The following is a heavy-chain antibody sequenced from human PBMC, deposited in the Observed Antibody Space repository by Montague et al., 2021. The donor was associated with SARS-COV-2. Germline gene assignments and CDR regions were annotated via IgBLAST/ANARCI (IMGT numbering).Heavy chain of an antibody. CDR3: ARGTEYGSGIYSHYYYDH. CDR1: GDSVSSNIAA. J-gene: IGHJ4*02. V-gene: IGHV6-1*01. CDR2: TKYTSTRYE. Sequence: CAISGDSVSSNIAAWNWIRQSPSRGLEWLGRTKYTSTRYETYAVXVQXRITITADTSKNQFSLKLSSVTAADTAVYYCARGTEYGSGIYSHYYYDHWGQGTLVTVSS. D-gene: IGHD3-10*01.